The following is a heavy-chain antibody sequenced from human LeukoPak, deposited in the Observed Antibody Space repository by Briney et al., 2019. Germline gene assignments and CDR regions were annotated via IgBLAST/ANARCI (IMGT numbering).Heavy chain of an antibody. Sequence: GGSLRLSCAASGFTFRTYWMTWVRQAPGKGLEWVANIKEDGSEKYYVDSVKGRFSISRDNAKNSLHLQMNSLRAEDTAVYHCVRDSDESSRWCGPTPYYHYGLDVWGQGTTVTVSS. CDR2: IKEDGSEK. CDR1: GFTFRTYW. V-gene: IGHV3-7*01. CDR3: VRDSDESSRWCGPTPYYHYGLDV. J-gene: IGHJ6*02. D-gene: IGHD2-8*02.